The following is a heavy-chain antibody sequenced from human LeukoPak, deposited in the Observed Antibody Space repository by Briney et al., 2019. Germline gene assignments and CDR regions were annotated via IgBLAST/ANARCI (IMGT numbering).Heavy chain of an antibody. V-gene: IGHV3-30*03. CDR1: GFTFSSYG. CDR3: ATSRYCYGGTCSSDFYFGMDV. D-gene: IGHD2-15*01. CDR2: ISYDGSNK. Sequence: GRSLRLSCAASGFTFSSYGMHWVRQAPGKGLEWVAVISYDGSNKYYADSVKGRFTISRDISKNTLYLQMNSLRAEDTAVYYCATSRYCYGGTCSSDFYFGMDVWGQGTTVTVSS. J-gene: IGHJ6*02.